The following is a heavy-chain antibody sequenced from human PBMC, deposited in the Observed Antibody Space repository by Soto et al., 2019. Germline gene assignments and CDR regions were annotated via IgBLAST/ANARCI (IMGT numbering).Heavy chain of an antibody. D-gene: IGHD3-16*01. Sequence: EVQLLESGGGLEQPGGPLGPPVQASGFPFATIAMTGVPQPPGRGLEWVSAISGSGGSTYYADSVKGRFTISRDNSKNTLYLQMNSLRAEDTAVYYCAKGTRGGNAFDIWGQGTMVTVSS. CDR2: ISGSGGST. J-gene: IGHJ3*02. V-gene: IGHV3-23*01. CDR3: AKGTRGGNAFDI. CDR1: GFPFATIA.